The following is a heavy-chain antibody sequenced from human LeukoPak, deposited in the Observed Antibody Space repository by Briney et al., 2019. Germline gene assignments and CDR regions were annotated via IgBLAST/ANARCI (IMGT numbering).Heavy chain of an antibody. D-gene: IGHD6-6*01. Sequence: GESLKISCHASGYTFNTYWIGWVRQMPGKGLEWMGIINPGDSDPRYSPSFQGRATISADRSISTAYLQWSSLKASDTAMYYCARHGVGSSWFGFDYWGQGTLVTVSS. V-gene: IGHV5-51*01. CDR3: ARHGVGSSWFGFDY. J-gene: IGHJ4*02. CDR1: GYTFNTYW. CDR2: INPGDSDP.